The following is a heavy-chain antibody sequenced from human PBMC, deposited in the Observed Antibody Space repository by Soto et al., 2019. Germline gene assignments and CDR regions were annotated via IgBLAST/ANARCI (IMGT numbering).Heavy chain of an antibody. D-gene: IGHD2-21*01. J-gene: IGHJ4*02. Sequence: QVPLVQSGAEVKKPGTSVRVSCEASGYTFTTYLIQWVRQAPGQRLEWMGWINAATGNTRYSQKFQGRVTLTRDTSARTAYMDLSSLTSEDTAVYYCARPLFGDSIPSNFWGQGTLVTVSS. CDR1: GYTFTTYL. CDR3: ARPLFGDSIPSNF. CDR2: INAATGNT. V-gene: IGHV1-3*01.